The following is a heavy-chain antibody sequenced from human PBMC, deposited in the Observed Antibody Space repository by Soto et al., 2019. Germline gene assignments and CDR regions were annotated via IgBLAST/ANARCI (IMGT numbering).Heavy chain of an antibody. CDR2: ISSSSSYI. J-gene: IGHJ5*02. CDR1: GFTFSSYS. Sequence: ESGGGLVKPGGSLRLSCAASGFTFSSYSMNWVRQAPGKGLEWVSSISSSSSYIYYADSVKGRFTISRDNAKNSLYLQMNSLRAEDTAVYYCARDPQYCSGGSCYPTSVWFDPWGQGTLVTVSS. CDR3: ARDPQYCSGGSCYPTSVWFDP. D-gene: IGHD2-15*01. V-gene: IGHV3-21*01.